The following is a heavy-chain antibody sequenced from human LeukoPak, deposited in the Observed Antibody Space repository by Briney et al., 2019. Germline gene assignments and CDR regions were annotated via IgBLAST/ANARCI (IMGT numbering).Heavy chain of an antibody. D-gene: IGHD2-2*01. CDR2: ISTDGGST. Sequence: PGGSLRLSCTASGFTFSSYWMHWVRQAPGKGLVWVSRISTDGGSTSYADSVKGRFTISRDNAKNSLYLQMNSLRAEDTAVYYCARDPASPGPAASLYYFDYWGQGTLVTVSS. J-gene: IGHJ4*02. CDR3: ARDPASPGPAASLYYFDY. CDR1: GFTFSSYW. V-gene: IGHV3-74*01.